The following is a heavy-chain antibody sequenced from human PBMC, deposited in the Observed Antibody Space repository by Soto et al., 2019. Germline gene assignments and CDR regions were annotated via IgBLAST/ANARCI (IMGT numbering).Heavy chain of an antibody. J-gene: IGHJ6*02. CDR1: GASISNSDYY. Sequence: QLHLQEPGPGLLKPSETLSLTCTVSGASISNSDYYWGWIRQPPGKGLEWIGSIFYNDNTYYSPSLKSRLTTSRDTSKSQFSLNLRSVTAADTAVYFCARHQYGYGLDVWGQGTTVTVSS. CDR2: IFYNDNT. D-gene: IGHD3-10*01. V-gene: IGHV4-39*01. CDR3: ARHQYGYGLDV.